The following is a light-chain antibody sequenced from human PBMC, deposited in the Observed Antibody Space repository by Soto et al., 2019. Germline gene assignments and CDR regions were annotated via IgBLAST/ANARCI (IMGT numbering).Light chain of an antibody. V-gene: IGKV3-20*01. Sequence: IVLTQSPCTLSLSPGERATLTCRASQSVTNNYLAWYQQKSGQAPRLLIYAISSRATGIPDRFSGSGSGTDFTLTISRLEPEDFAVYYCQQYGISRTFGQGTKVDIK. CDR2: AIS. CDR1: QSVTNNY. CDR3: QQYGISRT. J-gene: IGKJ1*01.